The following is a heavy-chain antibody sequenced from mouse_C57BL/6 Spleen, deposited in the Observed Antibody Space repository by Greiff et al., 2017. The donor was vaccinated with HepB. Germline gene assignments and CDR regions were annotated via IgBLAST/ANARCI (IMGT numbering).Heavy chain of an antibody. CDR3: AREGYDGSPFAY. J-gene: IGHJ3*01. Sequence: EVQGVESGGGLVKPGGSLKLSCAASGFTFSSYAMSWVRQTPEKRLEWVATISDGGSYTYYPDNVKGRFTISRDNAKNNLYLQMSHLKSEDTAMYYCAREGYDGSPFAYWGQGTLVTVSA. CDR2: ISDGGSYT. D-gene: IGHD2-3*01. CDR1: GFTFSSYA. V-gene: IGHV5-4*01.